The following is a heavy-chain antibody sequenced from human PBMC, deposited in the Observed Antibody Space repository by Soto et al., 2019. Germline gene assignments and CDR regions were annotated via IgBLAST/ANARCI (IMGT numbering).Heavy chain of an antibody. CDR2: ISSDASST. V-gene: IGHV3-74*01. CDR3: ARLPNKSPQN. Sequence: EVQLVESGGGLVQPGGSLRLSCAASGFTFSSYWMHWVRHAPGKGLVWVSSISSDASSTSYADPVKGRFTISRDNAKNTVFLQMNSVRAEDTAVYYCARLPNKSPQNWGQGTLVIVSP. J-gene: IGHJ1*01. CDR1: GFTFSSYW.